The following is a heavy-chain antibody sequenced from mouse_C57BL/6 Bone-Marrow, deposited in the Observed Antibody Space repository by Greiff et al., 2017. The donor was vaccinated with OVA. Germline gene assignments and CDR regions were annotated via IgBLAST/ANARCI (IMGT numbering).Heavy chain of an antibody. V-gene: IGHV14-4*01. CDR2: IVPENGDT. CDR1: GFNIKDDY. J-gene: IGHJ3*01. Sequence: VQLQQSGAELVRPGASVKLSCTASGFNIKDDYMHWVKQRPEHGLEWIGWIVPENGDTEYASKFQGKATITADTSSNTAYLQLSSLTSEDTAVYYCTTRGIAYWGQGTLVTVSA. CDR3: TTRGIAY.